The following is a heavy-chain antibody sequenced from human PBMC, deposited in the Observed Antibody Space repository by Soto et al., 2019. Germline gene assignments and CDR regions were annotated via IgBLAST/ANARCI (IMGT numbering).Heavy chain of an antibody. V-gene: IGHV3-15*01. J-gene: IGHJ4*02. CDR3: ATAYYDSSGYDF. CDR2: IKSETAGGAT. CDR1: GFTFINAW. D-gene: IGHD3-22*01. Sequence: PGGSLRLSCAASGFTFINAWMAWVRQAPGKGLEWIGRIKSETAGGATHYAAPVKGRFTISRDDSKNKLHLQMNSLKTEDTAVYYCATAYYDSSGYDFWGQGTLVTVSS.